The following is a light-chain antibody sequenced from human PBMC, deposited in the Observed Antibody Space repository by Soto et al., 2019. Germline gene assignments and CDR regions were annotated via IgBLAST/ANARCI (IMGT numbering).Light chain of an antibody. CDR1: SSNIGSNY. J-gene: IGLJ2*01. CDR3: AAWDDSRSVV. CDR2: RNN. V-gene: IGLV1-47*01. Sequence: QSVLTQPPSASGTPGQRVTISCSGSSSNIGSNYVYWYQQLPGTAPKLLIYRNNQRPSGVPDRFSGSKSGTSASLAISGLRSGDEADYYCAAWDDSRSVVFGGGTKLTVL.